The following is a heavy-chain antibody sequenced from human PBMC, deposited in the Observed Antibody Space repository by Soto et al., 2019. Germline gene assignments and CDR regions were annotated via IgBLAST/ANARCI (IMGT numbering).Heavy chain of an antibody. V-gene: IGHV3-48*01. CDR1: GFTFSSYS. Sequence: GGSLRLSCAASGFTFSSYSMNWVRQAPGKGLEWVSYISGSSITTYYADSVKGRFTISRDNSKNTLYLQMNSLRAEDTAVYNCAKEPVGPDWYFDLWGRGTLVTVS. CDR2: ISGSSITT. CDR3: AKEPVGPDWYFDL. J-gene: IGHJ2*01.